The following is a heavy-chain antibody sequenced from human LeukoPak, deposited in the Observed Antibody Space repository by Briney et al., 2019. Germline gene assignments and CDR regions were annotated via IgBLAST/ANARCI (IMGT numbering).Heavy chain of an antibody. CDR3: ARDLLGDSGYPSMSAEYFQH. Sequence: GGSLRLSCAASGFTFSSYSMNWVRQAPGKGLEWVSSISSSSYIYYADSVKGRFTISRDNAKNSLYLQMNSLRAEDTAVYYCARDLLGDSGYPSMSAEYFQHWGQGTLVTVSS. J-gene: IGHJ1*01. CDR1: GFTFSSYS. CDR2: ISSSSYI. D-gene: IGHD3-22*01. V-gene: IGHV3-21*01.